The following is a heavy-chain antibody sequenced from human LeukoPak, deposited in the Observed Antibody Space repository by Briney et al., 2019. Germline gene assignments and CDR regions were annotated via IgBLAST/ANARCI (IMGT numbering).Heavy chain of an antibody. V-gene: IGHV3-23*01. D-gene: IGHD1-26*01. CDR3: AKDINSGSYWRFDY. CDR1: GFTFSSYA. Sequence: GGSLRLSCAASGFTFSSYAMSWVRQAPGKGLEWVSAISGSGGSTYYADSVKGRSTISRDNSKNTLYLQMNSLRAEDTAVYYCAKDINSGSYWRFDYWGQGTLVTVSS. CDR2: ISGSGGST. J-gene: IGHJ4*02.